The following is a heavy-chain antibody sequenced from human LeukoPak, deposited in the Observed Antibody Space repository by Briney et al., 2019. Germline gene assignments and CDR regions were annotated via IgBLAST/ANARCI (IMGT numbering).Heavy chain of an antibody. D-gene: IGHD3-22*01. Sequence: PGGSLRLSCAASGFSFSNYAMSWVRQAPGKGLEWVAGISDSGGSTNYADSVKGRFTVSRDNPKNTLYLQMNSLRAEDTAVYFCAKGRGQVVITSLDYWGQGTLVTVSS. CDR2: ISDSGGST. J-gene: IGHJ4*02. CDR1: GFSFSNYA. V-gene: IGHV3-23*01. CDR3: AKGRGQVVITSLDY.